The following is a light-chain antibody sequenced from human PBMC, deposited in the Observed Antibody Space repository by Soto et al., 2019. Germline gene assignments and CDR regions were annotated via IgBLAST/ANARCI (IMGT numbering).Light chain of an antibody. V-gene: IGKV1-9*01. CDR2: ASS. CDR1: QGISSY. J-gene: IGKJ5*01. CDR3: QQLNTFPVT. Sequence: DIQLTQSPSFLSASVGDRVTITCRASQGISSYLAWYQQTAGRAPKLLIYASSTLQSGVPSRFSGSGSGTEFTLTISSLQAEDFATYYCQQLNTFPVTFGQGTRLEIK.